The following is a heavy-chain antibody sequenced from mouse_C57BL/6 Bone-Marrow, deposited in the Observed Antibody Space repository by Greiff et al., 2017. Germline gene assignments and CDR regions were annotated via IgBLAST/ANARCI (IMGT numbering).Heavy chain of an antibody. V-gene: IGHV5-16*01. Sequence: EVKLVESAGGLVQPGSSMKLSCTASGFTFSDYYMAWVRQVPEKGLEWVANINYDGSSTYYLDSLKSRFIISRDNAKNILYLQMSSLKSEDTATYYCARDRGNYGYWYFDVWGTGTTVTVSS. CDR2: INYDGSST. CDR1: GFTFSDYY. J-gene: IGHJ1*03. CDR3: ARDRGNYGYWYFDV. D-gene: IGHD2-1*01.